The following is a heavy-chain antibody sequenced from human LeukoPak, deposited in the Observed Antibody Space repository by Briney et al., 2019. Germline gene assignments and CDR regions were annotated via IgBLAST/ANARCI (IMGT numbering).Heavy chain of an antibody. V-gene: IGHV3-7*01. D-gene: IGHD1-26*01. CDR1: GFNFGPYW. J-gene: IGHJ3*02. Sequence: PGGSLRLSCAASGFNFGPYWMSWVRQAPGKGPEWVANIKGDGSEKFYANSVKGRFTISRDNAKNLLFLQMNSLRAEDTAVYYCARDAQWELDQAFDIWGQGTMVTVSS. CDR3: ARDAQWELDQAFDI. CDR2: IKGDGSEK.